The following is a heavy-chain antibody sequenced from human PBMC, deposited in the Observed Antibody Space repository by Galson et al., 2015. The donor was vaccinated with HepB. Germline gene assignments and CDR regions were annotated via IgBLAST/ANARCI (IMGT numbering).Heavy chain of an antibody. CDR1: GFIFSSYS. V-gene: IGHV3-48*04. CDR3: ARDVGDFYYYGMDV. CDR2: ISGSSSSV. J-gene: IGHJ6*02. Sequence: SLRLSCAASGFIFSSYSMNWVRQAPGKGLEWVSYISGSSSSVYYADSVKGRFAISRDNAKKSLSLQMNSLRAEDTAVYYCARDVGDFYYYGMDVWGQGTTVTVSS. D-gene: IGHD1-26*01.